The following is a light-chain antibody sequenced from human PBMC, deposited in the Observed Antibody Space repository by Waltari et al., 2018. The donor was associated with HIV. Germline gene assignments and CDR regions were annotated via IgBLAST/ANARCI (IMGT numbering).Light chain of an antibody. CDR1: SSNIGAGYD. J-gene: IGLJ2*01. CDR2: GNS. V-gene: IGLV1-40*01. CDR3: QSYDSSLSGGDVV. Sequence: QSVLTQPPSVSGAPGRRVTIPCTGSSSNIGAGYDVHWYQHLPGTAPNLLIYGNSNRPSGVPDRFSGSKSGTSASLAITGLQAEDEADYYCQSYDSSLSGGDVVFGGGTKLTVL.